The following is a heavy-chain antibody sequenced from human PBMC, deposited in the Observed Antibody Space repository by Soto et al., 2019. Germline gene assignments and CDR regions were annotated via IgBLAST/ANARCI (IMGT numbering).Heavy chain of an antibody. Sequence: SETLSLTCTVSGGSISSSSYYWGWIRQPPGKGLEWIGSIYYSGSTYYNPSLKSRVTISVDTSKNQFSLKLSSVTAADTAVYYCATPFAPLMAGDYPDYYGMDVWGQGTTVTVSS. CDR1: GGSISSSSYY. J-gene: IGHJ6*02. CDR2: IYYSGST. CDR3: ATPFAPLMAGDYPDYYGMDV. D-gene: IGHD4-17*01. V-gene: IGHV4-39*01.